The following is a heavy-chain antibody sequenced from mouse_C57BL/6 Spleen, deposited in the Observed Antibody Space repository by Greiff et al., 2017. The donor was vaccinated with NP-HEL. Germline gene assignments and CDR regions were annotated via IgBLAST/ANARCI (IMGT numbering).Heavy chain of an antibody. D-gene: IGHD4-1*01. CDR2: IYPGDGDT. CDR1: GYAFSSSW. J-gene: IGHJ3*01. Sequence: QVQLQQSGPELVKPGASVKISCKASGYAFSSSWMNWVKQRPGTGLEWIGRIYPGDGDTNYNGKFKGKATLTADKSSSTAYMQLSSLTSEDSAVYFCATWDAFAYWGQGTLVTVSA. V-gene: IGHV1-82*01. CDR3: ATWDAFAY.